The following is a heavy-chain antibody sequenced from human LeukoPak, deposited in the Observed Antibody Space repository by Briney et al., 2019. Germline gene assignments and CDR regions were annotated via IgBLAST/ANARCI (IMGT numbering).Heavy chain of an antibody. Sequence: SETLSLTCAVYGGSFSGYYWSWIRQPPGKGLEWIGEISHSGSTNYNPSLKSRVTISVDTSKNQFSLKLSSVTAADTAVYYCARGRVGARVRAPYYFDYWGQGTLVTVSS. CDR2: ISHSGST. V-gene: IGHV4-34*01. CDR1: GGSFSGYY. D-gene: IGHD1-26*01. CDR3: ARGRVGARVRAPYYFDY. J-gene: IGHJ4*02.